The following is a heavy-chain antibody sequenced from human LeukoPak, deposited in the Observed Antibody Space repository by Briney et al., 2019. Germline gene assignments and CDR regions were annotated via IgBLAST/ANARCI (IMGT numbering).Heavy chain of an antibody. CDR2: INPNSGGT. V-gene: IGHV1-2*02. CDR1: GYTFTGYN. CDR3: ARADCSSTSCQDTNYYHYYYMDV. D-gene: IGHD2-2*01. Sequence: GASVKVSCKASGYTFTGYNIHWVRQAPGQGLEWMGWINPNSGGTNFAQKFQGRVTMTRDTSISTAYMELSRLRSDDTAVYYCARADCSSTSCQDTNYYHYYYMDVWGKGTTVTVSS. J-gene: IGHJ6*03.